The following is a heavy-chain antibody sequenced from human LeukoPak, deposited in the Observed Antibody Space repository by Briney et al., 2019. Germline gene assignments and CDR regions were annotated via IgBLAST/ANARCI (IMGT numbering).Heavy chain of an antibody. J-gene: IGHJ6*02. CDR1: GFTFRTFG. V-gene: IGHV3-33*06. CDR3: AKDRWRGYSQNYGMDV. CDR2: IWYDGINK. Sequence: GGSLRLSCAASGFTFRTFGMHWVRQAPGKGLEWVAIIWYDGINKYCADSVKGRFTISRDNSKNTLYLQMNSLRAEDTAVYYCAKDRWRGYSQNYGMDVWGQGTTVTVSS. D-gene: IGHD5-18*01.